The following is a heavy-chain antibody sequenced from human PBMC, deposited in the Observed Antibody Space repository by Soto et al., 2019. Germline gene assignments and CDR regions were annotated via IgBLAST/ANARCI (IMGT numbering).Heavy chain of an antibody. CDR1: GFTFSDHY. J-gene: IGHJ4*02. Sequence: PGGSLRLSCAASGFTFSDHYIDWVRQAPGKGLEWVGRTRNKANSYTTEYAASVKGRFTISRDDSKNSLYLQMNSLKTEDTAVYFCTRVTDYWGQGVLVTVSS. CDR3: TRVTDY. V-gene: IGHV3-72*01. CDR2: TRNKANSYTT.